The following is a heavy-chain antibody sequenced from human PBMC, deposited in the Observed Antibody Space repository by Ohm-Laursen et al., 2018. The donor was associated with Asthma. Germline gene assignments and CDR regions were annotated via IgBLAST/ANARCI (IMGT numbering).Heavy chain of an antibody. V-gene: IGHV4-31*03. CDR3: ARGAFYYESTGYYFFDH. CDR2: IYYSGLT. CDR1: GGSVSSGSYY. J-gene: IGHJ4*02. D-gene: IGHD3-22*01. Sequence: TLSLTCTVSGGSVSSGSYYWSWIRQPPGKGLEWIGYIYYSGLTYSNPSLRSRVIISVDTSKNQFSLNLTSVTAADTAVYYCARGAFYYESTGYYFFDHWGQGALVTVSS.